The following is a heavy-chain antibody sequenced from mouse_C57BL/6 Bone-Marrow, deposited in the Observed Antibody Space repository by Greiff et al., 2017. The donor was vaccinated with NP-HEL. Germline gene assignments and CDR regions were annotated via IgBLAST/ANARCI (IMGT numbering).Heavy chain of an antibody. CDR2: INPNNGGT. Sequence: VQLQQSGPELVKPGASVKIPCKASGYTFTDYNMDWVKQSHGKSLEWIGDINPNNGGTIYNQKFKGKATLTVDKSSSTAYMELRSLTSEDTAVYSCARSDYDAAWCAYWGKGTLVTVSA. CDR3: ARSDYDAAWCAY. CDR1: GYTFTDYN. J-gene: IGHJ3*01. D-gene: IGHD2-4*01. V-gene: IGHV1-18*01.